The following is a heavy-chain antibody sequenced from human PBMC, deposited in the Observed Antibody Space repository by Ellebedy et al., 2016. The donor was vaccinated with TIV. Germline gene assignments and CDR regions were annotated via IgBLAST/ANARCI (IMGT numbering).Heavy chain of an antibody. V-gene: IGHV3-23*01. J-gene: IGHJ5*02. CDR3: AKGSSSGLNYDRVGFQS. Sequence: GESLKISCAASGFTFSSFAMHWVRQAPGKGLEWLSVLNAGCDDTYSADSVKGRFTVTRDNSKNTLFLQMNGLRAEDTAVYYCAKGSSSGLNYDRVGFQSWGQGTLVTVSS. D-gene: IGHD3-22*01. CDR2: LNAGCDDT. CDR1: GFTFSSFA.